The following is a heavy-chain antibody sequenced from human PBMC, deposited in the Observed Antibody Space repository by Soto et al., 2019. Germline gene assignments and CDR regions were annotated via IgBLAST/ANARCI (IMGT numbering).Heavy chain of an antibody. D-gene: IGHD2-2*01. CDR1: GFTFSNHA. V-gene: IGHV3-23*01. CDR3: ARDPGGHYCTSTSCLYFFDR. J-gene: IGHJ4*02. CDR2: ISDSGST. Sequence: EVQLLESGGALVQPGGSLRLSCAASGFTFSNHAMNWVRQAPGKGLEWVSTISDSGSTYYADSVKGRFTISRENYKNTLYVQMNSLRAEDTAVYYCARDPGGHYCTSTSCLYFFDRWGQGTLVIVSS.